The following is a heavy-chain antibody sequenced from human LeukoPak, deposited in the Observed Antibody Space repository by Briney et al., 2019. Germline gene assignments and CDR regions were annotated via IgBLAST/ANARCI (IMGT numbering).Heavy chain of an antibody. J-gene: IGHJ4*02. D-gene: IGHD3-22*01. CDR3: ARALRITMIGDY. V-gene: IGHV3-48*03. CDR2: ISSSGNTI. Sequence: PGGSLRLSCAASGFAFSSYEMNWVRQAPGKGLEWVSYISSSGNTIHYADSVKGRFTISRDNDKNSMFPQMNSLRAEDTAVYYCARALRITMIGDYWDQGTLVTVSS. CDR1: GFAFSSYE.